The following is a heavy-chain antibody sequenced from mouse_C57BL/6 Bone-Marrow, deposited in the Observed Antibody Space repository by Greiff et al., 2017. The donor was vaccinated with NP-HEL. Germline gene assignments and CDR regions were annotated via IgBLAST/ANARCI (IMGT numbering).Heavy chain of an antibody. CDR2: ISYDGSN. V-gene: IGHV3-6*01. CDR1: GYSITSGYY. Sequence: EVKLLESGPGLVKPSQSLSLTCSVTGYSITSGYYWNWIRQFPGNKLEWMGYISYDGSNNYNPSLKNRISITRDTSKNQFFLKLNSVTTEDTATYYCARKGGLGRGFAYWGQGTLVTVSA. D-gene: IGHD4-1*01. CDR3: ARKGGLGRGFAY. J-gene: IGHJ3*01.